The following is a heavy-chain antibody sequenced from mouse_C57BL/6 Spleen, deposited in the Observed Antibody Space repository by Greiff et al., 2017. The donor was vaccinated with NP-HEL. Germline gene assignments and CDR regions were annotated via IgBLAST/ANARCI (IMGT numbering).Heavy chain of an antibody. CDR1: GYTFTSYW. Sequence: QVQLQQPGAELVKPGASVKLSCKASGYTFTSYWMHWVKQRPGQGLEWIGMIHPNSGSTNYNEKFKSKATLTVDKSSSTAYMQLSSLTSEDSAVYYCARVITGYYYAMDYWGQGTSVTVSS. D-gene: IGHD2-4*01. CDR3: ARVITGYYYAMDY. CDR2: IHPNSGST. J-gene: IGHJ4*01. V-gene: IGHV1-64*01.